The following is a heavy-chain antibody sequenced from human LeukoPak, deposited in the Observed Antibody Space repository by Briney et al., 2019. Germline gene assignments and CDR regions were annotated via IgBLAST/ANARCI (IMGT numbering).Heavy chain of an antibody. J-gene: IGHJ6*03. CDR2: INPSGGST. Sequence: ASVKVSCKASGYTFTSYYMHWVRQAPGQGLEWMGIINPSGGSTSYAQKFQGRVTMTRDMSTSTVYMELSSLRSEDTAVYYCASVGNYYYYMDVWGKGTTVTVSS. V-gene: IGHV1-46*01. CDR1: GYTFTSYY. CDR3: ASVGNYYYYMDV.